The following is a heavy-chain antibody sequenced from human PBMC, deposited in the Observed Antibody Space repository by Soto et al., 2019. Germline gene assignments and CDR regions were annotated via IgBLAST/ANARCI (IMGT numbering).Heavy chain of an antibody. V-gene: IGHV1-69*13. CDR1: GGTFSSYG. D-gene: IGHD7-27*01. Sequence: RASVKVSCKAYGGTFSSYGISWVRQAPGQGLEWMGGIIPLFGTTNFAQKFKGRLTITADESTSTVYMELSSLRFEDTAVYYCAGAHGTNWYNWFDPWGQGTQVTVSS. CDR3: AGAHGTNWYNWFDP. CDR2: IIPLFGTT. J-gene: IGHJ5*02.